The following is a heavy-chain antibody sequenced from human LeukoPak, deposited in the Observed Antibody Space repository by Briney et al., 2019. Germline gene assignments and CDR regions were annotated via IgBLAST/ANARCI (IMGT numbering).Heavy chain of an antibody. D-gene: IGHD1-26*01. CDR1: GYTFTSYA. CDR3: ARAGNVKVGAPDY. J-gene: IGHJ4*02. V-gene: IGHV1-46*01. Sequence: VASVKVSCKASGYTFTSYAIQWVRQAPGQRLEWMGIINPSGGSTSYAQKFQGRVTMTRDTSTSTVYMELSSLRSEDTAVYYCARAGNVKVGAPDYWGQGTLVTVSS. CDR2: INPSGGST.